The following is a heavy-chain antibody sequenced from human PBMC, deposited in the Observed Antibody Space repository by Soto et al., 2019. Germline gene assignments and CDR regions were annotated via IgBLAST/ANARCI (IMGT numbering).Heavy chain of an antibody. CDR2: THHSGST. V-gene: IGHV4-4*02. CDR1: GDSVSTHYW. J-gene: IGHJ5*02. D-gene: IGHD2-2*01. CDR3: ARNGDCSSSRCNVGWFDP. Sequence: QVQLQESGPGLVKPSGTLSLTCAVSGDSVSTHYWWSWVRQSPGKGLEWIGETHHSGSTHYNPSLKSRFTISVAKSKTDFSLQLTSVTAADTAVYYCARNGDCSSSRCNVGWFDPWGRGTLVTVSS.